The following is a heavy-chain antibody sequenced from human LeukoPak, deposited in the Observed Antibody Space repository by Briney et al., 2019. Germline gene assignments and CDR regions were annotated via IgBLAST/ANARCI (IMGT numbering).Heavy chain of an antibody. V-gene: IGHV1-46*01. J-gene: IGHJ4*02. CDR2: IYPRDGST. CDR1: GYTFTSNY. Sequence: ASVKLSCKASGYTFTSNYIHWVRQAPGQGLEWMGMIYPRDGSTSYAQKFQGRVTVTRDTSTSTVHMELSGLRSEDTAVYYCARDQEGFDYWGQGTLVTVSS. CDR3: ARDQEGFDY.